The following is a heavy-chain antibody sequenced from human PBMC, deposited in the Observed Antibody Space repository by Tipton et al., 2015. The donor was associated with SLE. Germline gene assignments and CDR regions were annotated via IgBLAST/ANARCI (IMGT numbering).Heavy chain of an antibody. CDR1: GDSMSSYY. CDR2: IYYTGNT. J-gene: IGHJ3*02. CDR3: AREPRGATTVTRGQRSYDAFDI. D-gene: IGHD4-17*01. Sequence: TLSLTCTVSGDSMSSYYFSWIRQTAGKGLEWIGRIYYTGNTKYNPSLESRVTMSLDASKKQVSLKLTSVIAADTAVYYCAREPRGATTVTRGQRSYDAFDIWGRGTVVTVSS. V-gene: IGHV4-4*07.